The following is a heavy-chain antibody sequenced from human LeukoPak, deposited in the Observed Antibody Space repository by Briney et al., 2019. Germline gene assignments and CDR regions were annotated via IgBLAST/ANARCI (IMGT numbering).Heavy chain of an antibody. D-gene: IGHD3-9*01. CDR1: GYTFTSYY. CDR3: ARGRYFDWLSDY. CDR2: INPSGGST. V-gene: IGHV1-46*01. Sequence: ASVTVSCKASGYTFTSYYMQWVRQAPGQGLEWMGIINPSGGSTSYAQKFQGRVTMTRDTSTSTVYMELSSLRSEDTAVYYCARGRYFDWLSDYWGQGTLVTVSS. J-gene: IGHJ4*02.